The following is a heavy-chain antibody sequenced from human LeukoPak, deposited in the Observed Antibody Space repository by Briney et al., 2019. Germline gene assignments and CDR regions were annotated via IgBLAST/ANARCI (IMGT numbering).Heavy chain of an antibody. J-gene: IGHJ3*01. CDR2: ISNDGTNE. V-gene: IGHV3-30-3*01. CDR3: ARAQISIISSGQYLDV. CDR1: GFSFREYP. Sequence: PGGSLRLSCVASGFSFREYPVHWVRQAPGKGLEWVAGISNDGTNEYDADFVKGRFSMSRDNSKNTVFLDMNNLRTEDTAVYYCARAQISIISSGQYLDVWGQGTLVTVSS. D-gene: IGHD3-9*01.